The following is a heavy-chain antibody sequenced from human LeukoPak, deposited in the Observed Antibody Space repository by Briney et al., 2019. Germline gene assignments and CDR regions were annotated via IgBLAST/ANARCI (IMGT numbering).Heavy chain of an antibody. Sequence: GGSLRLSCAASGFTFDDYAMNWVRQAPGKGLEWVSYISSSGSTIYYADSVKGRFTISRDNAKNSLYLQMNSLRAEDTAVYYCASNVDTATRAYWGQGTLVTVSS. CDR2: ISSSGSTI. D-gene: IGHD5-18*01. J-gene: IGHJ4*02. V-gene: IGHV3-48*03. CDR3: ASNVDTATRAY. CDR1: GFTFDDYA.